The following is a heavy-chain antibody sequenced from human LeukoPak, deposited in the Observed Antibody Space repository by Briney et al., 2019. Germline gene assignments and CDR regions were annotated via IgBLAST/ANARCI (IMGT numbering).Heavy chain of an antibody. Sequence: GGSLRLSCAASGFTFSSYAMHWVRQAPGKGLEWVAVMSYDGTNEYYADSVKGRFTVSSDKSNNTVYLQMNSLRPEDTAVYYCARGGSGAQYCSGGGCYGDSHFQHWGQGTLVTVSS. CDR2: MSYDGTNE. D-gene: IGHD2-15*01. V-gene: IGHV3-30-3*01. CDR1: GFTFSSYA. J-gene: IGHJ1*01. CDR3: ARGGSGAQYCSGGGCYGDSHFQH.